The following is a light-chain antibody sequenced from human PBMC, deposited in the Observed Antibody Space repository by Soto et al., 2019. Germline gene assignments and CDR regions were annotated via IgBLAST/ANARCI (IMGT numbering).Light chain of an antibody. CDR2: GAS. V-gene: IGKV3-20*01. CDR1: QSVSSSY. CDR3: QQYDDWPIT. Sequence: EIVLTQSPGTLSLSPGERATLSCRASQSVSSSYLAWYQQKPGQAPRLLIYGASRRATGFPARFSGSGSGTDFTLTISSLQSEDFAVYFCQQYDDWPITFGQGTRLEI. J-gene: IGKJ5*01.